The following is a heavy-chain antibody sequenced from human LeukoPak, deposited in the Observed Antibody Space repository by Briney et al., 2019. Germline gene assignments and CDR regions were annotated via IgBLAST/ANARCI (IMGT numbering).Heavy chain of an antibody. CDR1: GFTFSSHA. Sequence: GGSLRLSCAASGFTFSSHAMHWVRQAPGKGLEWVAVISYDGGDSVYAESVKGRFTISRDNSKNTLYLQMNSLRTEDTAVYYCVKDGATMGYYFDYWGQGTLVTVSS. V-gene: IGHV3-30*18. CDR2: ISYDGGDS. CDR3: VKDGATMGYYFDY. D-gene: IGHD5-12*01. J-gene: IGHJ4*02.